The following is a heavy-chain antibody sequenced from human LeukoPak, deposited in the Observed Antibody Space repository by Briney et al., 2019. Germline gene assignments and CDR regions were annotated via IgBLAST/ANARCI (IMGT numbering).Heavy chain of an antibody. CDR3: ARDTYYGDYGLGDYYYGMDV. Sequence: GGSLRLSCAASGFTFKTYALTWVRQAPGKGLEWVSYNSSSSSTIYYADSVKGRFTISRDNAKNSLYLQMNSLRAEDTAVYYCARDTYYGDYGLGDYYYGMDVWGQGTTVTVSS. D-gene: IGHD4-17*01. CDR2: NSSSSSTI. V-gene: IGHV3-48*01. CDR1: GFTFKTYA. J-gene: IGHJ6*02.